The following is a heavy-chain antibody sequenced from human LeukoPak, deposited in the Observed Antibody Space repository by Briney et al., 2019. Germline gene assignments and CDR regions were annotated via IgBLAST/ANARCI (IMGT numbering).Heavy chain of an antibody. CDR1: GFTFSSYG. D-gene: IGHD3-3*02. V-gene: IGHV3-23*01. Sequence: GGTLRLSCAASGFTFSSYGMSWVRQAPGKGLEWVSAISGSGGSPYYADSVKGRFTISRDNSKNTLYLQTNSLRAEDTAVYYCAIRLSISEYWGQGTLVTVSS. CDR2: ISGSGGSP. J-gene: IGHJ4*02. CDR3: AIRLSISEY.